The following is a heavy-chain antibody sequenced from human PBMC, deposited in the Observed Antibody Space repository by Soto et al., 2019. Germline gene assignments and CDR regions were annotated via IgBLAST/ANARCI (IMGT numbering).Heavy chain of an antibody. CDR1: GGSISSGGYY. Sequence: PSETLSLTCTVSGGSISSGGYYWSWIRQHPGKGLEWIGYIYYSGSTNYNPSLKSRVTISVDTSKNQFSLKLSSVTAADTAVYYCPRGGDSSYYYSGMDVWGQGTTVTVSS. D-gene: IGHD4-17*01. V-gene: IGHV4-61*08. J-gene: IGHJ6*02. CDR2: IYYSGST. CDR3: PRGGDSSYYYSGMDV.